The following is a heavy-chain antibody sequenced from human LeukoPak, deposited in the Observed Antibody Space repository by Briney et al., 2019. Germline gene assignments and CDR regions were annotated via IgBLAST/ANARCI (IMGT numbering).Heavy chain of an antibody. D-gene: IGHD5-18*01. Sequence: GGSLRLSCAASGLTFSSYAMHWVRQAPGKGLEWVAVISNDGINKYYADSVKGRFTMSRDNSKNTLYLQMDSPRVEDTAMFYCAREFSYGPKIFDYWGQGTLVTVSS. CDR2: ISNDGINK. V-gene: IGHV3-30-3*01. CDR3: AREFSYGPKIFDY. CDR1: GLTFSSYA. J-gene: IGHJ4*02.